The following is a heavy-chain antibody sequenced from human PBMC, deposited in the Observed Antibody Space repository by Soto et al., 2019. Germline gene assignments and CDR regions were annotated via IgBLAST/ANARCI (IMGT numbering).Heavy chain of an antibody. CDR1: GFTFSSYG. Sequence: QVQLVESGGGVVQPGRSLRLSCAASGFTFSSYGMHWVRQAPGKGLEWVAVISYDGSNKYYADSVKGRFTISRDNSKNTLYLQMNSLRAEDTAVYYCASCYYDFWSGYCPPDYWGQGTLVTVSS. J-gene: IGHJ4*02. V-gene: IGHV3-30*03. CDR2: ISYDGSNK. CDR3: ASCYYDFWSGYCPPDY. D-gene: IGHD3-3*01.